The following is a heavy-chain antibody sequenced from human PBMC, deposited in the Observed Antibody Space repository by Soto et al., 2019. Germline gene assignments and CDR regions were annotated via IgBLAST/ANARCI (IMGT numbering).Heavy chain of an antibody. CDR3: ARVVTGDDAFDI. J-gene: IGHJ3*02. CDR2: IYYSGST. Sequence: SETLSLTCTVSGGSISSYYWSWLRQPPGKGLEWIGYIYYSGSTNYNPSLKSRVTISVDTSKNQFSLKLSSVTAADTAVYYCARVVTGDDAFDIWGQGTMVTVSS. CDR1: GGSISSYY. D-gene: IGHD2-21*02. V-gene: IGHV4-59*01.